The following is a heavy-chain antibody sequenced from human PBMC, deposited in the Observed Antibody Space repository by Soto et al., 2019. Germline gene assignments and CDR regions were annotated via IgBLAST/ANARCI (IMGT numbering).Heavy chain of an antibody. V-gene: IGHV1-3*01. CDR2: INAGNGNT. J-gene: IGHJ4*02. CDR1: GYTFTSYA. D-gene: IGHD2-15*01. Sequence: ASVKVSCKASGYTFTSYAMHWVRQAPGQRLEWMGWINAGNGNTKYSQKFQGRVTITRDTSASTAYMELSSLRSEDTAVYYCARGYCSGGSCPVKYFDYWGQGTLVTVSS. CDR3: ARGYCSGGSCPVKYFDY.